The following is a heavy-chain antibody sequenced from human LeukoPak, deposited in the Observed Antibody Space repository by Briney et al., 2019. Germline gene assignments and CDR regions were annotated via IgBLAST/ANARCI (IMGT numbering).Heavy chain of an antibody. D-gene: IGHD5-12*01. CDR3: ARGRASAGGYSGYDWGDWFDP. J-gene: IGHJ5*02. CDR2: MNPNSGHT. Sequence: ASVKVSCKASGYTFTSYGINWVRQATGQGLQWMGWMNPNSGHTGYAQKFQGRVTITRNTSISTAYMDLSSLRSEDTAVYYCARGRASAGGYSGYDWGDWFDPWGQGTLVTVS. CDR1: GYTFTSYG. V-gene: IGHV1-8*03.